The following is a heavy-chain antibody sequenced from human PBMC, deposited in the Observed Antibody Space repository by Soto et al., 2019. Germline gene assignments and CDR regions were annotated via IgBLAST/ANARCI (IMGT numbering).Heavy chain of an antibody. D-gene: IGHD3-3*01. CDR1: AYSIANYW. Sequence: GESLKISCKASAYSIANYWIAWVRQMPGKGLEWMGIMHAGDSDVRYSPSFEGQVTISADKSINTAYLQWSSLKASDTAIYYCEGYGLTLFGVATHTWGQGTQVTVSS. V-gene: IGHV5-51*01. J-gene: IGHJ5*02. CDR3: EGYGLTLFGVATHT. CDR2: MHAGDSDV.